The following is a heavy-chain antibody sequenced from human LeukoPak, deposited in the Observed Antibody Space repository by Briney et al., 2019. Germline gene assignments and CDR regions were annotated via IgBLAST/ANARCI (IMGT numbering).Heavy chain of an antibody. V-gene: IGHV3-15*01. CDR3: ATGLRTADTN. CDR1: GLTFSNTW. D-gene: IGHD6-13*01. J-gene: IGHJ4*02. Sequence: WGSLRLSCGAYGLTFSNTWMSSVRQAPGKGLEWVGRIKSKTNGGTKDYAARVEGRCTIATDDQKNTQYRQMNSLKTADNAVDYCATGLRTADTNSGVGTLVTVPS. CDR2: IKSKTNGGTK.